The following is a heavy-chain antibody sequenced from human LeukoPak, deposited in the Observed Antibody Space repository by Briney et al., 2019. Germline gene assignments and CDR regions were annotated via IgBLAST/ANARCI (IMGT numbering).Heavy chain of an antibody. V-gene: IGHV1-2*02. CDR1: GYTFTGYY. Sequence: ASVKVSCKASGYTFTGYYMHWVRQAPGQGPEWMGWINPNSGDTNYAQKFQGRVTMTRDTFISTAYMELSRLRSDDTAVYYCARALDGYNSFDYWGQGTLVTVSS. CDR3: ARALDGYNSFDY. D-gene: IGHD5-24*01. CDR2: INPNSGDT. J-gene: IGHJ4*02.